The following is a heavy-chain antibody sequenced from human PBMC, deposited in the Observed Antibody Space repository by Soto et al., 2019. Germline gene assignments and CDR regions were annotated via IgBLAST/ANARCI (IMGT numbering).Heavy chain of an antibody. CDR2: ISAGGGGNT. J-gene: IGHJ5*02. D-gene: IGHD2-15*01. V-gene: IGHV3-23*01. CDR1: GFSFSSSA. CDR3: VKEMSAAS. Sequence: EVQLWESGGGLVQPGGSLRLSCTGSGFSFSSSAMSWVRQAPGKGLEWVSGISAGGGGNTYYADSVKGRFTISRDNSKLYLQMNSLRAEDTALYHCVKEMSAASWGQGTLVTVSS.